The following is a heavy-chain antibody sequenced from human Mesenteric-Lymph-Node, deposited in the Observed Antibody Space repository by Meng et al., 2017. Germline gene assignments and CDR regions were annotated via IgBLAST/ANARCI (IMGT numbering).Heavy chain of an antibody. J-gene: IGHJ3*02. CDR2: IYYSGST. V-gene: IGHV4-31*03. Sequence: LRLSCTVSGGSISSGGYYWSWIRQHPGKGLEWIGYIYYSGSTYYNPSLKSRVTISVDTSKNQFSLKLSSVTAADTAVYYCARVADYYDAFDIWGQGTMVTVSS. D-gene: IGHD4-11*01. CDR3: ARVADYYDAFDI. CDR1: GGSISSGGYY.